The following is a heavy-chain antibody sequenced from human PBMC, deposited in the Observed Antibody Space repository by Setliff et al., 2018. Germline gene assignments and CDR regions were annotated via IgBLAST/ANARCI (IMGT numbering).Heavy chain of an antibody. D-gene: IGHD2-15*01. CDR3: ARVGGYSYAFDI. CDR2: INHSGST. J-gene: IGHJ3*02. Sequence: SETLSLTCAVYGGSFSGHYWSWIRQPPGKGLEWIGEINHSGSTNYNPSLKSRVTISVDTPKNQFSLKLSSVTAADTAVYYCARVGGYSYAFDIWGQGTMVTVSS. V-gene: IGHV4-34*01. CDR1: GGSFSGHY.